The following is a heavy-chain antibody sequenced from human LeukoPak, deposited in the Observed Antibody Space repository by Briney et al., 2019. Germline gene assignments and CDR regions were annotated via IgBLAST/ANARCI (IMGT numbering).Heavy chain of an antibody. CDR1: GYSFTSYW. V-gene: IGHV5-51*01. CDR3: ARVSRHYYDSSGYPKALYYFDY. D-gene: IGHD3-22*01. CDR2: IYPGDSDT. J-gene: IGHJ4*02. Sequence: GESLKISCKGSGYSFTSYWIGWVRQMPGKGLEWMGIIYPGDSDTRYSPSFQGQATISADKSISTAYLQWSSLKASDTAMYYCARVSRHYYDSSGYPKALYYFDYWGQGTLVTVSS.